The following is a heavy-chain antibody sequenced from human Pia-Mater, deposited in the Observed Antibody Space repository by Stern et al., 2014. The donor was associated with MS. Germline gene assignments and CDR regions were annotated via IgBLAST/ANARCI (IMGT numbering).Heavy chain of an antibody. CDR1: GGTFSTEA. D-gene: IGHD4-11*01. J-gene: IGHJ6*02. CDR2: IIPIFATT. V-gene: IGHV1-69*01. Sequence: QVQLMQSGAEVKKPGSSVKVSCKASGGTFSTEAISWVRRAPGQGLEWMGGIIPIFATTKYAQKFQGRVTLTADESTSTAYLELSSLRSDDTAVYYCARDLSGTITIFYYYGMDVWGQGTTVTVSS. CDR3: ARDLSGTITIFYYYGMDV.